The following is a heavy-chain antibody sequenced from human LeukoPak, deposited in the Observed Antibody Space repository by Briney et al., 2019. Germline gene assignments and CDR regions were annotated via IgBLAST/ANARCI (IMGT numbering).Heavy chain of an antibody. J-gene: IGHJ1*01. CDR1: GGSISSYY. Sequence: SETLSLTCTVSGGSISSYYWSWIRQPPGKGLEWIGEINHSGSTNYNPSLKSRVTISVDTSKNQFSLKLSSVTAADTAVYYCARSGWYIVYFQHWGQGTLVTVSS. CDR3: ARSGWYIVYFQH. V-gene: IGHV4-34*01. CDR2: INHSGST. D-gene: IGHD6-19*01.